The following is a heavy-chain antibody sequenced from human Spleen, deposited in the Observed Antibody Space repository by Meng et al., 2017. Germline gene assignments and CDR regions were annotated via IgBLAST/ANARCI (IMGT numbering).Heavy chain of an antibody. Sequence: HVERQEPGPGLVEPSGTLSLTCAVSGGSISDTNWWNWVRQPPEKGLEWIGKIFHTESTYYNPSLKSRVTMSIDKSKNQFSLKLTSVTAADTAVYYCARSYCSDGGCYQVFDSWGQGTLVTVSS. D-gene: IGHD2-15*01. CDR3: ARSYCSDGGCYQVFDS. J-gene: IGHJ4*02. CDR2: IFHTEST. CDR1: GGSISDTNW. V-gene: IGHV4-4*02.